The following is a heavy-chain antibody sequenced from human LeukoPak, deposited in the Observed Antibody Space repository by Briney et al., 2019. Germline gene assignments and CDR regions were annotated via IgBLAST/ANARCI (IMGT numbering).Heavy chain of an antibody. CDR1: GFTVSSNY. V-gene: IGHV3-53*01. Sequence: GGSLTLSCAASGFTVSSNYMSWVRQAPGKGLEWVSVIYSGGNTYYTDSVKGRFTISRDNSKNTLYLQMNSLRAEDTAVYYCARGVYDGSGSYLGDPWGQGTLVTVSS. D-gene: IGHD3-10*01. J-gene: IGHJ5*02. CDR3: ARGVYDGSGSYLGDP. CDR2: IYSGGNT.